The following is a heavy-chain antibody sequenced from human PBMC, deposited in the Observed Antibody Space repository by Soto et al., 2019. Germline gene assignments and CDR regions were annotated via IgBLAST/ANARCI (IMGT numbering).Heavy chain of an antibody. Sequence: ESGPTLVNPTQTLTLTCTFSGVSLSTNGVGVGWIRQSPGKALEWLAFIYWNDDKRYSPSLKSRVTISKDTSKNQVVLILTNMDPVDTATYYCAYSPPRTVEFSTHYFDYWGQGTLVTVSS. J-gene: IGHJ4*02. CDR3: AYSPPRTVEFSTHYFDY. CDR1: GVSLSTNGVG. CDR2: IYWNDDK. D-gene: IGHD2-2*01. V-gene: IGHV2-5*01.